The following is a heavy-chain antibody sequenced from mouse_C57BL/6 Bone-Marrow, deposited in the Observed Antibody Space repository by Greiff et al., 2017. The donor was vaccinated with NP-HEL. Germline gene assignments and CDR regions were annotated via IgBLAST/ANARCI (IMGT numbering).Heavy chain of an antibody. J-gene: IGHJ2*01. V-gene: IGHV14-4*01. Sequence: VHVKQSGAELVRPGASVKLSCTASGFNIKDDYMHWVKQRPEQGLEWIGWIDPENGDTEYASKFQGKATITADTSSNTAYLQLSSLTSEDTAVYYCTTSPLYYGSSGYWGQGTTLTVSS. CDR2: IDPENGDT. CDR1: GFNIKDDY. D-gene: IGHD1-1*01. CDR3: TTSPLYYGSSGY.